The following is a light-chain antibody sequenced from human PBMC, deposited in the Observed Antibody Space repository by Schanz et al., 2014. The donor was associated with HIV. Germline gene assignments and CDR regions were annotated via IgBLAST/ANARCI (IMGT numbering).Light chain of an antibody. J-gene: IGKJ1*01. Sequence: EIVLTQSPGTLSLSPGERATLSCRASQSVSSNFLAWYQARPGLAPRLLIYDASSRATGIPDRFSGSGSSTDFTLTISRLEPEDSAVYYCQQYGSSPTFGQGTRVEIK. CDR3: QQYGSSPT. CDR1: QSVSSNF. CDR2: DAS. V-gene: IGKV3D-20*01.